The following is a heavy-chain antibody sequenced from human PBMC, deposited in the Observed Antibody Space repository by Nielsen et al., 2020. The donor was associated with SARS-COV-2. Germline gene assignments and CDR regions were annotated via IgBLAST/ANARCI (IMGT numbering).Heavy chain of an antibody. D-gene: IGHD4-17*01. V-gene: IGHV4-31*03. CDR3: ARAQGGDYYFDY. CDR1: SGSISSGGYY. J-gene: IGHJ4*02. CDR2: IYYSGST. Sequence: SETLSLTCTVSSGSISSGGYYWSWIRQHPGKGLEWIGYIYYSGSTYYNPSLKSRVTISVDTSKNQFSLKLSSVTAADTAVYYCARAQGGDYYFDYWGQGTLVTVSS.